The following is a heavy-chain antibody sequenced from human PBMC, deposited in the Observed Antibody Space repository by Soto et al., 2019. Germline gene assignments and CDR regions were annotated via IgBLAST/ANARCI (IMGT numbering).Heavy chain of an antibody. Sequence: ASVKVSCKASGYTFTGYYMHWVRQAPGQGLEWMGWINPNSGGTNYADSVKGRFTISRDNPKRTLYLEMNTLRAEDAAVYYCAKDRIQDCTSISCYRGGDSWGQGTQVTVSS. CDR3: AKDRIQDCTSISCYRGGDS. D-gene: IGHD2-2*01. J-gene: IGHJ4*02. V-gene: IGHV1-2*02. CDR2: INPNSGGT. CDR1: GYTFTGYY.